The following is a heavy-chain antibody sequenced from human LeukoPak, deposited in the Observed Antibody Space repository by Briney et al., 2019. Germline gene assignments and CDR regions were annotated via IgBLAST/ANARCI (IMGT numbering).Heavy chain of an antibody. CDR1: GYTFTTYA. Sequence: ASVKVSCKTSGYTFTTYAIHWVRQAPGQRLEWMGLINADDGNTRYSQRFQGRVTITRDTSANTAYMELSSLRFEDTAVYYCARGIEVQPSANWFDPWGQGTPVTVSS. CDR3: ARGIEVQPSANWFDP. V-gene: IGHV1-3*01. CDR2: INADDGNT. J-gene: IGHJ5*02. D-gene: IGHD2-2*01.